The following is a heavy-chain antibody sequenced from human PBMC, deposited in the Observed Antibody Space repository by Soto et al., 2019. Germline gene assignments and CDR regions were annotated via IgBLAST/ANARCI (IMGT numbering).Heavy chain of an antibody. CDR2: VFHTGST. Sequence: SETLSLTCAVSGCSISSDNWWTWFRQPPGKGLEWLGEVFHTGSTTYNPSLKNRVTISLDKSKNQFSLKLTSVTAADTAVYYCARHCPEIVAAITWGYYFYCCGQGTLVTVSS. CDR3: ARHCPEIVAAITWGYYFYC. CDR1: GCSISSDNW. J-gene: IGHJ4*02. V-gene: IGHV4-4*02. D-gene: IGHD5-12*01.